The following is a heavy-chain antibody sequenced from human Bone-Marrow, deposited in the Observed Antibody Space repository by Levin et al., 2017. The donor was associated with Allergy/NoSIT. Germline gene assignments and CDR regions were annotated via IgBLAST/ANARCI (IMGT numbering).Heavy chain of an antibody. Sequence: PGGSLRLSCAASGFIFTNFAMHWVRQAPGKGLEWVAVIYYDGTIKYYADSVQGRFTISRDNSKNTLYLEMNSLRAEDTAVYYCAREGMGGGTYPFDYWGQGTLVPVSS. V-gene: IGHV3-33*01. D-gene: IGHD3-16*01. CDR1: GFIFTNFA. CDR3: AREGMGGGTYPFDY. J-gene: IGHJ4*02. CDR2: IYYDGTIK.